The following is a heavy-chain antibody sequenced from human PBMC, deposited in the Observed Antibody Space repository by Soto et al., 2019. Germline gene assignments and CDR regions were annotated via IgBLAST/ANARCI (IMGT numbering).Heavy chain of an antibody. CDR2: INHSGST. Sequence: SETLSLTCAVYGGSFSGYYWSWIRQPPGKGLEWIGEINHSGSTNYNPSLKSRVTISVDTSKNQFSLKLSYVTAADTAVYYCARRGNYDYIWGSYRIDYWGQGTLVTVSS. J-gene: IGHJ4*02. CDR3: ARRGNYDYIWGSYRIDY. CDR1: GGSFSGYY. V-gene: IGHV4-34*01. D-gene: IGHD3-16*01.